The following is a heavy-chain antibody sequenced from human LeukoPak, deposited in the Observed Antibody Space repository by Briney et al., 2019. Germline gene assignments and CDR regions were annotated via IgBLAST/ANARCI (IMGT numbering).Heavy chain of an antibody. CDR3: ASDDYGAMFFDY. J-gene: IGHJ4*02. Sequence: SVTVSCMASGGTFSRYAKSWVGQAPGKEVEGMARIIPILGIANYAQKFQGRVTITADKSTSTAYMELSSLRSEDTAVYYCASDDYGAMFFDYWGQGTLVTVSS. CDR1: GGTFSRYA. CDR2: IIPILGIA. D-gene: IGHD4/OR15-4a*01. V-gene: IGHV1-69*04.